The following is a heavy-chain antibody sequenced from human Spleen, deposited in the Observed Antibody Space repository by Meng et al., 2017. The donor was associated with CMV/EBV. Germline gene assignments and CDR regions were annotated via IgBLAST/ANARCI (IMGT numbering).Heavy chain of an antibody. Sequence: EGQLSGSGGGLGPPGGSLRLSCAASGFTVSSYAMSWVRQAPGKGLEWVSAISGSGGSTYYADSVKGRFTISRDNSKNTLYLQMNSLRAEDTAVYYCARDPLLWFGESFFDYWGQGTLVTVSS. J-gene: IGHJ4*02. CDR2: ISGSGGST. V-gene: IGHV3-23*01. CDR3: ARDPLLWFGESFFDY. CDR1: GFTVSSYA. D-gene: IGHD3-10*01.